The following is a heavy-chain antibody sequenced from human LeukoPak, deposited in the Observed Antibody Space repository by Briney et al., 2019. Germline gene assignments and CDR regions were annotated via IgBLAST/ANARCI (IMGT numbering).Heavy chain of an antibody. Sequence: GSLRLSCAASGFTFSSYAMSWVRQAPGKGLEWIGSIYYSGSTYYNPSLKSRVTISVDTSKNQFSLKLSSVTAADTAVYYCASYGSGSYPSQRLFDPWGQGTLVTVSS. J-gene: IGHJ5*02. CDR1: GFTFSSYA. D-gene: IGHD3-10*01. V-gene: IGHV4-38-2*01. CDR2: IYYSGST. CDR3: ASYGSGSYPSQRLFDP.